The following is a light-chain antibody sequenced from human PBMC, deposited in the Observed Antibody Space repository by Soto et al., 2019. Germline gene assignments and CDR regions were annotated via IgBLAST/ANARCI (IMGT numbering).Light chain of an antibody. CDR2: KAS. CDR3: QQYDTYPLT. J-gene: IGKJ4*01. V-gene: IGKV1-5*03. Sequence: DIQMTQSPSPLSASVGDRVTITCRASQSISSWLAWYQQKPGKAPKLLIYKASSLETGVPSRFSGSGSETEFTLTISSLQPDDFATYYCQQYDTYPLTFGGGTKVDIK. CDR1: QSISSW.